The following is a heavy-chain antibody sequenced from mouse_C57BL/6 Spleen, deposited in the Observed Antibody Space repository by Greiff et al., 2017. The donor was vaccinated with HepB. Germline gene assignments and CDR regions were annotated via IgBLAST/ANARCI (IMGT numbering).Heavy chain of an antibody. J-gene: IGHJ1*03. Sequence: QVQLKESGAELVKPGASVKMSCKASGYTFTTYPIEWMKQNHGKSLEWIGNFHPYNDDTKYNEKFKGKATLTVEKSSSTVYLELSRLTSDDSAVYYCARAYYYGSRRNWYFDVWGTGTTVTVSS. CDR3: ARAYYYGSRRNWYFDV. CDR1: GYTFTTYP. D-gene: IGHD1-1*01. V-gene: IGHV1-47*01. CDR2: FHPYNDDT.